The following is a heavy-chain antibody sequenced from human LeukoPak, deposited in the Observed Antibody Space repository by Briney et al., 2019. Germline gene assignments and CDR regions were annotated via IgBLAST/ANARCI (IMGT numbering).Heavy chain of an antibody. J-gene: IGHJ5*02. V-gene: IGHV4-34*01. Sequence: SETLSLTCAVYGGSFSGYYWSWIRQPPGKGLEWIGEINHSGSTNYNPSLKSRVTTSVDTSKNQCSLKLNSVTAADTAVYYCARGQWEIRFDPWGQGTLVTVSS. CDR1: GGSFSGYY. CDR2: INHSGST. CDR3: ARGQWEIRFDP. D-gene: IGHD1-26*01.